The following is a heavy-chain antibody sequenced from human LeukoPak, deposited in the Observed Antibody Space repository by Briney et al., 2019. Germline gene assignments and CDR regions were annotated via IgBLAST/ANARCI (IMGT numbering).Heavy chain of an antibody. Sequence: GGSLRLSCAASGFTFSSYSMNWVRQAPGKGLEWVSSISSSSSYIYYADSVKGRFTISRDNAKNSLYLQMNSLRAEDTAVNYCAREDGSGSYYNGPDYWGQGTLVTVSS. CDR3: AREDGSGSYYNGPDY. CDR2: ISSSSSYI. J-gene: IGHJ4*02. CDR1: GFTFSSYS. D-gene: IGHD3-10*01. V-gene: IGHV3-21*01.